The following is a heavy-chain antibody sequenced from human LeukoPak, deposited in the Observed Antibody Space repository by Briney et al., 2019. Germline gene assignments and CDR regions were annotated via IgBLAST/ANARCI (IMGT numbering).Heavy chain of an antibody. D-gene: IGHD6-19*01. CDR2: INQDGSEK. CDR3: ARADGVGVATPYFQH. CDR1: GFTFSDYW. J-gene: IGHJ1*01. Sequence: GGSLRLSCAASGFTFSDYWMSWVRQAPGKGLEWVANINQDGSEKHYLDSVRGRFTISRDNAKNSLYLLMNSLRAEDTAVYYCARADGVGVATPYFQHWGQGTLVTVSS. V-gene: IGHV3-7*01.